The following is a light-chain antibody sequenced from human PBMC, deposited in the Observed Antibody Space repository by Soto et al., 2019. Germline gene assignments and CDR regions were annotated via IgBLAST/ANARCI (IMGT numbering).Light chain of an antibody. V-gene: IGKV1-39*01. J-gene: IGKJ1*01. CDR3: QQSYRSPPT. CDR1: QSISSN. CDR2: AAS. Sequence: DIQMTQSPSSLSASVGDRVTITCRASQSISSNLNWYQQKPGEVPKLLIYAASSLQGGVPLRFSGSGSGTEFTLTISSLQPEDFATYYRQQSYRSPPTFGQGTNVEIK.